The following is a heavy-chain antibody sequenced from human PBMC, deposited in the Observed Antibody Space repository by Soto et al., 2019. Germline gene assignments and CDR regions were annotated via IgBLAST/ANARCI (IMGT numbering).Heavy chain of an antibody. J-gene: IGHJ5*01. V-gene: IGHV3-66*01. Sequence: PGGSLRLSCAASGFTVSSSHMSWVRQAPGKGLEWVSVIYTDGNTFYADSVKGRFTMSRDNSKNRLWLQMNSLRTEDTAVYYCARGPGGESAGCLDSWGQGTLVTVSS. CDR3: ARGPGGESAGCLDS. D-gene: IGHD3-16*01. CDR1: GFTVSSSH. CDR2: IYTDGNT.